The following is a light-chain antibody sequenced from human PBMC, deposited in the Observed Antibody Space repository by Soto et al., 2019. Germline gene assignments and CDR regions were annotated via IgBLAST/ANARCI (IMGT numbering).Light chain of an antibody. J-gene: IGKJ4*01. CDR1: QSVSSY. V-gene: IGKV3-11*01. Sequence: EIVLTQSPATLSLSPGERATLSCWVSQSVSSYLAWYQQKPGQAPRLLIYDASNRATGIPARFSGSGSGTDLTLTISSLEPEDFAVYYCQQRRGAFGGGTKVELK. CDR3: QQRRGA. CDR2: DAS.